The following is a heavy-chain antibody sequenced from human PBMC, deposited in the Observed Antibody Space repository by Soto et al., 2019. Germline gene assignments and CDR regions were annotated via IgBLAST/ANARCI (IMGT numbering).Heavy chain of an antibody. V-gene: IGHV3-48*03. J-gene: IGHJ5*02. CDR1: GFTFSSYE. Sequence: LSLSCAASGFTFSSYEMNWVRQAPGKGLEWVSYISSTGGTIYYADSVKGRFTISRDNAKNSLYLQMNSLRAEDTDVYYCARARNQLLDPSGQGPLVTVSS. D-gene: IGHD6-6*01. CDR2: ISSTGGTI. CDR3: ARARNQLLDP.